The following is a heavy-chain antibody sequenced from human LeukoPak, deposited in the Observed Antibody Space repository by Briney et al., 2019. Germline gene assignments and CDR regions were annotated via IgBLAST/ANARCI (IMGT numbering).Heavy chain of an antibody. CDR3: AKDGIAAWTFDY. CDR2: IRYDGSNK. J-gene: IGHJ4*02. CDR1: GFTFSSYG. V-gene: IGHV3-30*02. D-gene: IGHD6-13*01. Sequence: GGSLRLSCAASGFTFSSYGVHWVRQAPGKGLEWVAFIRYDGSNKYYADSVKGRFTISRDNSKNTLYLQMNSLRAEDTAVYYCAKDGIAAWTFDYWGQGTLVTVSS.